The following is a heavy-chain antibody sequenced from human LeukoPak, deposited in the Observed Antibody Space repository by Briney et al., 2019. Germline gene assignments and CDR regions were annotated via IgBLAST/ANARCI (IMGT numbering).Heavy chain of an antibody. V-gene: IGHV5-51*01. Sequence: GEPLKISCKGSGYAFTSNWIGWVRQMPGKGLEWMGIIYPGDSETRYSPSFEGQVTISADRFINTAYLRWSSLKASDTALYYCARVGDIAVVPAAEYYFDYWGQGTLVTVSS. D-gene: IGHD2-2*01. CDR2: IYPGDSET. CDR1: GYAFTSNW. J-gene: IGHJ4*02. CDR3: ARVGDIAVVPAAEYYFDY.